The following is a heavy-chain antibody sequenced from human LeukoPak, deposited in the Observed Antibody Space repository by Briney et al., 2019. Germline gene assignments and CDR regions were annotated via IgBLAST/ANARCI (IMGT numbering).Heavy chain of an antibody. J-gene: IGHJ4*02. V-gene: IGHV3-48*02. CDR1: GFTFRSYS. CDR3: ARRAYGDDSFDY. D-gene: IGHD4-17*01. CDR2: ITSGSSPI. Sequence: GGSLRLSCAASGFTFRSYSMNWVRQAPGKGLEWVSYITSGSSPIYYADSVKGRFTISRDNATNSLYLQMNSLRDEDTAVYYCARRAYGDDSFDYWGQGTLVTVSS.